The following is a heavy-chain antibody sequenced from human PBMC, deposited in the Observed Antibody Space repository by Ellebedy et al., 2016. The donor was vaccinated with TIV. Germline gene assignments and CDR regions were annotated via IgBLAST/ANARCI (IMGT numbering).Heavy chain of an antibody. D-gene: IGHD6-13*01. Sequence: GESLKISCAASGFTFSSYYMQWVRQVPGKGLEWVSRIDADGSSTTYADSVTGRFASSRDNSKNTLYLQMNGLRVEDTAVYYCARDRSNIAATGRWVDYWGQGTLVIVSS. V-gene: IGHV3-74*03. CDR1: GFTFSSYY. CDR2: IDADGSST. J-gene: IGHJ4*02. CDR3: ARDRSNIAATGRWVDY.